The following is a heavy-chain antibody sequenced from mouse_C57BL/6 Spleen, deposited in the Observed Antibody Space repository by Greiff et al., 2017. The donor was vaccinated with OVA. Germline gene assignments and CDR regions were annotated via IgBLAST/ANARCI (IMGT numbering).Heavy chain of an antibody. CDR1: GYAFSSYW. J-gene: IGHJ4*01. CDR3: ARWGLRPAMDY. D-gene: IGHD2-2*01. CDR2: IYPGDGDT. Sequence: VQLQQSGAELVKPGASVKISCKASGYAFSSYWMNWVKQRPGKGLEWIGQIYPGDGDTNYNGKFKGKATLTADKSSSTAYMQLSSLTSEDSAVYFWARWGLRPAMDYWGQGTSVTVSS. V-gene: IGHV1-80*01.